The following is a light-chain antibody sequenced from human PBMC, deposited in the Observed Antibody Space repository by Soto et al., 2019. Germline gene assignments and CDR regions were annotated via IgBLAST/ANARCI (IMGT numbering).Light chain of an antibody. J-gene: IGLJ1*01. V-gene: IGLV2-23*01. CDR2: EDT. CDR1: SSDVGSYNL. Sequence: QSALTQPASVSGSPGQSITISCTGTSSDVGSYNLFSWYQQHPGKAPKLMIFEDTKRPSGVSNRFSGSKSGNTASLTISGLQAEDEADYYCCSYAGSGTDVFGTGTKLTVL. CDR3: CSYAGSGTDV.